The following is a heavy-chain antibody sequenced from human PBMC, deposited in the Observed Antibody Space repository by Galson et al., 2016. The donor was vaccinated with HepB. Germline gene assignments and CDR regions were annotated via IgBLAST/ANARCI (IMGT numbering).Heavy chain of an antibody. CDR2: IGSKAYGGTT. J-gene: IGHJ4*02. V-gene: IGHV3-49*03. CDR3: SRVVGLDYDFWSGYPDFDS. Sequence: SLRLSCAASGFTFDNYAMSWFRQAPGKGLEWVGFIGSKAYGGTTEYAASARGTFIISRDDSKNTAYLQMNSLKTEDTAVYYCSRVVGLDYDFWSGYPDFDSWGQGTLVTVSS. D-gene: IGHD3-3*01. CDR1: GFTFDNYA.